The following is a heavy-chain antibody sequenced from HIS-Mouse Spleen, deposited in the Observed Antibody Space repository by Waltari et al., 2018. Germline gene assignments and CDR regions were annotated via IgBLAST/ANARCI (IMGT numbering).Heavy chain of an antibody. Sequence: QLQLQESGPGLVKPSETLSLTCTVSGGSISSSSYYWGWIRQPPGKGLEWIGSIDYSGSTSYTPSLKNRVTKPVDTSKTQFSLKLSSVTAADTAVYYCAREIPYSSSWYDWYFDLWGRGTLVTVSS. CDR1: GGSISSSSYY. J-gene: IGHJ2*01. D-gene: IGHD6-13*01. V-gene: IGHV4-39*07. CDR2: IDYSGST. CDR3: AREIPYSSSWYDWYFDL.